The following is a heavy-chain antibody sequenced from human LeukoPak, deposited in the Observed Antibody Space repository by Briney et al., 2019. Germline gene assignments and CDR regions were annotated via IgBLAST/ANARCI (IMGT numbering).Heavy chain of an antibody. CDR2: INHSGST. CDR1: GGSFSGYY. Sequence: SETLSLTCAVYGGSFSGYYWSWIRQPPGKGLEWIGEINHSGSTNYNPSLKSRVTISVDTSKNQFSLKLSSVTAADTAVYYCARGTYDYVWGSYRLAPNYSYYFDYWGQGTLVTVSS. V-gene: IGHV4-34*01. J-gene: IGHJ4*02. D-gene: IGHD3-16*02. CDR3: ARGTYDYVWGSYRLAPNYSYYFDY.